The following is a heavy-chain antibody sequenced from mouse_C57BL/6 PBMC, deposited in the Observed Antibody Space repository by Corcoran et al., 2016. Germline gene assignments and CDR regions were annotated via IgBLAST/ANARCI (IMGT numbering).Heavy chain of an antibody. D-gene: IGHD2-4*01. Sequence: QIQLVQSGPELKKPGETVKISCKASGYTFTTYGMSWVKQAPGKGLKWMGWINTYSGVPTYADDFKGRFAFSLETSASTAYLQINNLKNEDTATYFCARVDDYDYDGSAMDYWGQGTSVTVSS. J-gene: IGHJ4*01. CDR1: GYTFTTYG. V-gene: IGHV9-3*01. CDR2: INTYSGVP. CDR3: ARVDDYDYDGSAMDY.